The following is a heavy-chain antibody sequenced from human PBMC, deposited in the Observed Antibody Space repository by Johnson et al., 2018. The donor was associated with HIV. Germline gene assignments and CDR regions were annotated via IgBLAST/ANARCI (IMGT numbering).Heavy chain of an antibody. CDR1: GFTFSSYA. CDR2: ISYDGSNK. Sequence: QVQLVESGGGVVQPGGSLRLSCAASGFTFSSYAVHWGRQAPGKGLEWVAVISYDGSNKYYADSVKGRFTISRDNSKNTLYLQMNSLRAEDTAVYYCAKAQAFRGAFDIWGQGTMVIVSS. V-gene: IGHV3-30*04. D-gene: IGHD2/OR15-2a*01. J-gene: IGHJ3*02. CDR3: AKAQAFRGAFDI.